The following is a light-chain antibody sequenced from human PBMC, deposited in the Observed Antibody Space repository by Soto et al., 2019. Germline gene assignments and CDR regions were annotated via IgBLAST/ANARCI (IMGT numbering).Light chain of an antibody. CDR2: GAS. J-gene: IGKJ4*01. CDR3: QQYNRWPPLT. V-gene: IGKV3D-15*01. Sequence: EIVMTQSPATLSVSPGERATLSCRASQSVSSNLAWYQQKPRQAPRLLIYGASTRATGIPARLSGSGAGTEFTLTISSLQSEDFAVYYCQQYNRWPPLTFGGGTKVEIK. CDR1: QSVSSN.